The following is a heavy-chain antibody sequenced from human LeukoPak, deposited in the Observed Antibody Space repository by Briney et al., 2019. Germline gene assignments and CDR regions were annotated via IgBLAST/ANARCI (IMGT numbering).Heavy chain of an antibody. CDR3: ARMKLTLDYDSELQH. V-gene: IGHV1-18*01. CDR1: GYTFTSYG. Sequence: ASVKVSCKASGYTFTSYGISWVRQAPGQGLEWMGWISAYNGNTNYAQKLQGRVTMTTDTSTSTAYMELRSLRSDDTAVYYCARMKLTLDYDSELQHWGQGTLVTVSS. J-gene: IGHJ1*01. D-gene: IGHD3-22*01. CDR2: ISAYNGNT.